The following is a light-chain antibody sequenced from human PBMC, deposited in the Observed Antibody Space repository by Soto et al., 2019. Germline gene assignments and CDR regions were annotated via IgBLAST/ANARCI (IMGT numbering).Light chain of an antibody. CDR3: QQYGTSPQT. J-gene: IGKJ1*01. CDR1: QSVRSRY. V-gene: IGKV3-20*01. CDR2: GSS. Sequence: EIVLTQSPGTLSLSTGERATISCRASQSVRSRYLAWYLQKPGQATRILIYGSSSRPPGIPDRVSGSGSGTEVTLTISRLEPEEVAVYYCQQYGTSPQTFGQGTKVEIK.